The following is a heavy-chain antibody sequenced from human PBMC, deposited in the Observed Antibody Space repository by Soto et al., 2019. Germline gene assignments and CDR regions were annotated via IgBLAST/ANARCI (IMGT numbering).Heavy chain of an antibody. CDR2: ISAYNGNT. J-gene: IGHJ4*02. CDR3: ARGRITIFGVVIIPHDY. CDR1: GYTFTSSG. D-gene: IGHD3-3*01. V-gene: IGHV1-18*01. Sequence: QVQLVQSGAEVKKPGASVKVSCKASGYTFTSSGISWVRQAPGQGREWMGWISAYNGNTNYAQKLQGRVTMTTDTSTSTAYMELRSLRSDDTAVYYCARGRITIFGVVIIPHDYWGQGTLVTVSS.